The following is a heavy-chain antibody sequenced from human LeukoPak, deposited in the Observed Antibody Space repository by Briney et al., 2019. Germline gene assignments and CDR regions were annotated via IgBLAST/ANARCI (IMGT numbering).Heavy chain of an antibody. Sequence: GGSLRLSCAASGFTFSSYEMNWVRQAPGKGLEWVSYISSSGSTIYYADSVKGRFTISRDNAKNSLYLQMNSLRAEATAVYYCARGLGDYGGAFDIWGQGTMVTVSS. V-gene: IGHV3-48*03. J-gene: IGHJ3*02. CDR2: ISSSGSTI. CDR1: GFTFSSYE. D-gene: IGHD4/OR15-4a*01. CDR3: ARGLGDYGGAFDI.